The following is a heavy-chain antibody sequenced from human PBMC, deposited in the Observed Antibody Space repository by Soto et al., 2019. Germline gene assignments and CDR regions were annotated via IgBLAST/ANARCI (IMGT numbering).Heavy chain of an antibody. D-gene: IGHD2-2*01. J-gene: IGHJ5*02. CDR2: ISYDGSNK. CDR1: GFTFSSYA. CDR3: ARAPYRYCSSTSCYPAVDP. Sequence: VGSLRLSCAASGFTFSSYAMHWVGQAPGKGLEWVAVISYDGSNKYYADSVKGRFTIFRDNSKNTLYLQMNSLRAEDTAVYYCARAPYRYCSSTSCYPAVDPWGQVTLVTV. V-gene: IGHV3-30-3*01.